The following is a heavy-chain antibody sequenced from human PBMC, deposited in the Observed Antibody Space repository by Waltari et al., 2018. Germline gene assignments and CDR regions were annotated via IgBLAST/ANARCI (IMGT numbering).Heavy chain of an antibody. CDR2: ISGSGGST. CDR3: AKYSSSWYGPYYYMDV. CDR1: GFTFSSYA. D-gene: IGHD6-13*01. Sequence: EVQLVESGGGLVQPGGSLRLSCAASGFTFSSYAMSWVRQAPGKGLEWVSAISGSGGSTYYADSVKGRFTISRDNSKNTLYLQMNSLRAEDTAVYYCAKYSSSWYGPYYYMDVWGKGTTVTVSS. V-gene: IGHV3-23*04. J-gene: IGHJ6*03.